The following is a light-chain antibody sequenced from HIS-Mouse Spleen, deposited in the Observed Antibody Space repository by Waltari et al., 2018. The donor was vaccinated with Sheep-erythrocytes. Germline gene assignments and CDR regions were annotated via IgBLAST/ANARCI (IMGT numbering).Light chain of an antibody. CDR1: SSNIGSNT. CDR3: AAWDDSLNGYV. J-gene: IGLJ1*01. V-gene: IGLV1-44*01. CDR2: SNN. Sequence: QSVLTQPPSASGTPGQRVTISCSGSSSNIGSNTVNWYQQLPGTAPKLPIYSNNQRPSGVPDRCSGSKSGTSASLAISGLQSEDEADYYCAAWDDSLNGYVFGTGTKVTVL.